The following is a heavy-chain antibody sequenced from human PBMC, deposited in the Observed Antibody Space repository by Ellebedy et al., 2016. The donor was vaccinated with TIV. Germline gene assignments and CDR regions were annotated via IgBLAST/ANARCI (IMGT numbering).Heavy chain of an antibody. J-gene: IGHJ6*02. CDR2: IWSDGSLK. Sequence: PGGSLRLSCAASGFTFSNYHMHWVRQAPGKGLEWVAVIWSDGSLKCYADSVKGRFTLSRDNSKNTLYLQMNSLRAEDTAVYYCAREVVGGQGDMDVWGQGTTVTVSS. V-gene: IGHV3-33*01. CDR3: AREVVGGQGDMDV. CDR1: GFTFSNYH. D-gene: IGHD2-15*01.